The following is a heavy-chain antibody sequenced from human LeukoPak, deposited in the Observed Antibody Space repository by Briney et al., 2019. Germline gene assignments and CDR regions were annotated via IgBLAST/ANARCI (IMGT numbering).Heavy chain of an antibody. J-gene: IGHJ4*02. CDR3: ARQSSGYRPYYFDY. Sequence: SETLSLTCTVSGGSISSSSYYWGWLRQPPGTGLEWIGSIYYSGSTYYNPSLKSRVTISVDTSKNQFSLKLSPVTAADTAVYYCARQSSGYRPYYFDYWGQGTLVAVSS. CDR1: GGSISSSSYY. V-gene: IGHV4-39*01. CDR2: IYYSGST. D-gene: IGHD3-10*01.